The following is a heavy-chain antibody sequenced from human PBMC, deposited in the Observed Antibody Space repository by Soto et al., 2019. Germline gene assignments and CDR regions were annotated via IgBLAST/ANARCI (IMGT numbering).Heavy chain of an antibody. D-gene: IGHD1-1*01. Sequence: SQTLSLTCVGSGDTVSSNSVAWNWVRQSPSRGLERLGRTYYRSRWYSDYAVSVRSRIDINADTSKNQLSLQLNSVTPEDTSVYYCERSEEDSAYYYYGMDVWGRGTMVTVSS. J-gene: IGHJ6*02. CDR2: TYYRSRWYS. CDR3: ERSEEDSAYYYYGMDV. CDR1: GDTVSSNSVA. V-gene: IGHV6-1*01.